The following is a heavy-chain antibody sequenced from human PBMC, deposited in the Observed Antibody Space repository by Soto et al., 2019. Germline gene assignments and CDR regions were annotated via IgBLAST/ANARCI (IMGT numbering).Heavy chain of an antibody. V-gene: IGHV3-30*18. Sequence: VQLVESGGGVVQPGRSLRLSCAASGFTFSSYGMHWVRQAPGKGLEWVAVISYDGSNKYYADSVKGRFTISRDNSKNTLYLQMNSLRAEDTAVYYCAKDLHPIFGGIFDYWGQGTLVTVSS. J-gene: IGHJ4*02. CDR1: GFTFSSYG. CDR2: ISYDGSNK. CDR3: AKDLHPIFGGIFDY. D-gene: IGHD3-3*01.